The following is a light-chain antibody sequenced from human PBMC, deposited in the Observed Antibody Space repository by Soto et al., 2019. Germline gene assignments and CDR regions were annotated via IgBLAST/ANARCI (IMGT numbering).Light chain of an antibody. CDR2: GAS. V-gene: IGKV3D-15*01. J-gene: IGKJ2*01. Sequence: EIVMTQSPASLSVSPGDGATLSCRASQSVASNVAWYQQKPGQGPRLLIHGASTRAAGVPVRFSGSGSGTDFTLTISSLQSEDFAVYYCQQYLNWPPQYTFGQGTKLQIK. CDR3: QQYLNWPPQYT. CDR1: QSVASN.